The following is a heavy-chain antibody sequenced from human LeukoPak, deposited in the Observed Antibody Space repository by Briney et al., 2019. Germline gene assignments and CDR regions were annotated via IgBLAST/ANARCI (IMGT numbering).Heavy chain of an antibody. CDR2: ISAYNGNT. CDR1: GYTFTSYG. J-gene: IGHJ1*01. V-gene: IGHV1-18*01. CDR3: ARDEITMFDFQH. D-gene: IGHD3-10*02. Sequence: ASVKVSCKASGYTFTSYGISWVRQAPGQGPEWMGWISAYNGNTNYAQKLQGRVTMTTDTSTSTAYMELRSLRSDDTAVYYCARDEITMFDFQHWGQGTLVTVSS.